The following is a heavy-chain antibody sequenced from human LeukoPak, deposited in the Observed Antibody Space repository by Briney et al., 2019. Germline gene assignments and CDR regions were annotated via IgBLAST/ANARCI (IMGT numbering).Heavy chain of an antibody. Sequence: SETLSLTCAVYGGPFRRYYWRWTRHPPGKGLEWIGEINHSGSSNYNPSLKSRVTISVDTSKNQFSLKLSFVGAADTAVYYCARGLIFGVVTNKMLDYWGQGTLVTVSS. V-gene: IGHV4-34*01. D-gene: IGHD3-3*01. CDR3: ARGLIFGVVTNKMLDY. CDR2: INHSGSS. CDR1: GGPFRRYY. J-gene: IGHJ4*02.